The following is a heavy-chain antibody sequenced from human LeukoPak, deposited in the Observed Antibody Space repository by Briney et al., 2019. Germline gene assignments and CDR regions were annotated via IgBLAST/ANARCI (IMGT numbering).Heavy chain of an antibody. CDR3: ARPETQYSSGLDGFDI. Sequence: GGSLRLSCAASGFTFSTYWMHWVRQAPGKGLVWFSRINSDGSRTTYADSVKGRFTISRDNAKNTLYLQMNSLRTEDTAVYYCARPETQYSSGLDGFDIWGQGTMVTVSS. D-gene: IGHD6-19*01. CDR1: GFTFSTYW. J-gene: IGHJ3*02. V-gene: IGHV3-74*01. CDR2: INSDGSRT.